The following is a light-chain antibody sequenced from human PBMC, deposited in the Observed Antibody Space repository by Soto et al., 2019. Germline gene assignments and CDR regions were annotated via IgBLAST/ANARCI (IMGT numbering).Light chain of an antibody. Sequence: EIVLTQSPATLSLSPGERATLYCSASQSVSSYLAWYQQTPGQAPRLLIYDASNRATGIPARFSGSGSGTDFTLTISSLEPEDFAVYYCQQRSNWPPSITFGQGTRLEIK. CDR3: QQRSNWPPSIT. V-gene: IGKV3-11*01. CDR1: QSVSSY. J-gene: IGKJ5*01. CDR2: DAS.